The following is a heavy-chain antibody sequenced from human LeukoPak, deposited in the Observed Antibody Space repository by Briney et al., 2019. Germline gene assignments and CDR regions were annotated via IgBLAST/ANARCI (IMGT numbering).Heavy chain of an antibody. V-gene: IGHV3-48*03. Sequence: GGSLRLSCAASGFTFSSYEMNWVRQAPGKGLEWVSYISSSATTIYYADSVKGRFTISRDNAKNSLYLQMNSLRAEDTAVYYCVRGGQGRGDYFDYWGQGTLVTVSS. CDR1: GFTFSSYE. J-gene: IGHJ4*02. CDR3: VRGGQGRGDYFDY. CDR2: ISSSATTI. D-gene: IGHD3-10*01.